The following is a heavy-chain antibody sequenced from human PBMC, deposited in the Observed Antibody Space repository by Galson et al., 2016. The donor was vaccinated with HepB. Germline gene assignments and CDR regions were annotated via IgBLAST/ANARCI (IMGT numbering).Heavy chain of an antibody. V-gene: IGHV1-2*02. Sequence: VSCKASGYTFTGYYIHWVRQAPGQGLEWMGWVNPTSGGARYAQNFQGRVTMTRDTSISTAYMELSGLRSDDTAVYYCARLFWASPYFDYWGQGTLVTVSS. CDR3: ARLFWASPYFDY. CDR1: GYTFTGYY. CDR2: VNPTSGGA. D-gene: IGHD3-9*01. J-gene: IGHJ4*02.